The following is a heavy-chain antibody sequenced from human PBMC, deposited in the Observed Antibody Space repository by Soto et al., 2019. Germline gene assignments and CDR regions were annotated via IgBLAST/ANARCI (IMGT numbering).Heavy chain of an antibody. V-gene: IGHV4-31*03. J-gene: IGHJ4*02. D-gene: IGHD6-13*01. CDR1: GGSISSGGYY. CDR2: IYYSGST. Sequence: SETLSLTCTVSGGSISSGGYYWSWIRQHPGKGLEWIGYIYYSGSTYYNPSLKSRVTISVDTSKNRFSLKLSSVTAADTAVYYCAGQTSLSYSSSWPRNFDYWGQGTLVTVSS. CDR3: AGQTSLSYSSSWPRNFDY.